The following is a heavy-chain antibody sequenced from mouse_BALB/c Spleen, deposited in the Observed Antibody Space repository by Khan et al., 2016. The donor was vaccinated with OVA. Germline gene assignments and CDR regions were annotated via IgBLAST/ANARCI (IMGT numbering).Heavy chain of an antibody. D-gene: IGHD1-2*01. CDR2: IWSGGST. CDR3: ARSLLLAMDY. CDR1: GFSLTSYG. J-gene: IGHJ4*01. Sequence: QVQLKESGPGLVEPSQSLSINCTVSGFSLTSYGVHWVRQSPGKGLEWLGMIWSGGSTDYNAAFISRLSIRKDNSKSQVFFTMNSLQADDTAIYYCARSLLLAMDYWGQGTSVTVSS. V-gene: IGHV2-4-1*01.